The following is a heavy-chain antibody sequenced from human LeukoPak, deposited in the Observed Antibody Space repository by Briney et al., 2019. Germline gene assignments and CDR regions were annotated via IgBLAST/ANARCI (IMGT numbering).Heavy chain of an antibody. J-gene: IGHJ4*02. D-gene: IGHD3-16*02. CDR3: ARDGGTYYDYVWGSYRYNPPDH. CDR1: GFTFSSYG. V-gene: IGHV3-33*01. CDR2: IWYDGSNK. Sequence: GGSLRLSCAASGFTFSSYGMHWVRQAPGKGLEWVAVIWYDGSNKYYADSVKGRFTISRDNSKNTLYLQMNSLRAEDTAVYYCARDGGTYYDYVWGSYRYNPPDHWGQGTLVTVSS.